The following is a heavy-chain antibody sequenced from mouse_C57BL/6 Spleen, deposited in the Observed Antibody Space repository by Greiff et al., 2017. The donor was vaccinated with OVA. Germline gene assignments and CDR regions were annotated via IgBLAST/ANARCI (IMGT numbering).Heavy chain of an antibody. D-gene: IGHD2-10*01. V-gene: IGHV1-26*01. CDR2: INPNNGGT. J-gene: IGHJ4*01. CDR1: GYTFTDYY. CDR3: ARTYYGNYHAMDD. Sequence: VQLQQSGPELVKPGASVKISCKASGYTFTDYYMNWVKQSHGKSLEWIGDINPNNGGTSYNQKFKGKATLTVDKSSSTAYMELRSLTSEDSAVYYCARTYYGNYHAMDDWGQGTSVTVSS.